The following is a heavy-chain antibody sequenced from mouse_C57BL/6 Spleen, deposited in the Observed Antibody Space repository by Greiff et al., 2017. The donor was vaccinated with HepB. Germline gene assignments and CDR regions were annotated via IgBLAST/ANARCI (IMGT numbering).Heavy chain of an antibody. D-gene: IGHD1-1*01. J-gene: IGHJ4*01. CDR2: IYPGDGDT. CDR3: ARGVDYYGSSYYAIDY. V-gene: IGHV1-82*01. Sequence: VQLQQSGPELVKPGASVKISCKASGYAFSSSWMNWVKQRPGKGLEWIGRIYPGDGDTNYNGKFKGKATLTADKSSSTAYMQLSSLTSEDSAVYFCARGVDYYGSSYYAIDYWGQGTSVTVSS. CDR1: GYAFSSSW.